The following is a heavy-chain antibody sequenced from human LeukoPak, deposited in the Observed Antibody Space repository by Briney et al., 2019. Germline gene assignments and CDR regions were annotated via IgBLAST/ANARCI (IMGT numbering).Heavy chain of an antibody. CDR2: IDPDESNV. D-gene: IGHD3-9*01. CDR1: GYKFPLYW. J-gene: IGHJ4*02. V-gene: IGHV5-51*01. Sequence: GESLKISCKGSGYKFPLYWIGWVRQMPGKGLEWMGIIDPDESNVIYSPSFQGQVTISVDKSISTAYLQWRSLKASDSAMYYCARRTTIGSLHYWGQGTQVTVSS. CDR3: ARRTTIGSLHY.